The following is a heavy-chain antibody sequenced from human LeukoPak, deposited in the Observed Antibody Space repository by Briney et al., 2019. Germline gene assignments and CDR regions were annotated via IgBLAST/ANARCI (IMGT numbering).Heavy chain of an antibody. Sequence: SVKVSCKASGGTFSSYATSWVRQAPGQGLEWMGGIIPIFGTANYAQKFQGRVTITTDESTSTAYMELSSLRSEDTAVYYCARSISSSSDYYYYYMDVWGKGTTVTVSS. CDR2: IIPIFGTA. J-gene: IGHJ6*03. CDR3: ARSISSSSDYYYYYMDV. D-gene: IGHD6-6*01. V-gene: IGHV1-69*05. CDR1: GGTFSSYA.